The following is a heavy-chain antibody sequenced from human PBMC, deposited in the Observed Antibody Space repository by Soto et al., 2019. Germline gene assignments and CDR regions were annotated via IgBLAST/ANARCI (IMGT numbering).Heavy chain of an antibody. CDR2: IYPGDSDT. CDR1: GYSFTSYW. V-gene: IGHV5-51*01. J-gene: IGHJ6*02. CDR3: AKVDYGGNSGYYYYCMDV. D-gene: IGHD4-17*01. Sequence: GESLKISCKGSGYSFTSYWIGWVRQMPGKGLEWMGIIYPGDSDTRYSPSFQGQVTISADKSISTAYLQWSSLKASDTAMYYCAKVDYGGNSGYYYYCMDVWGQGTTVTVSS.